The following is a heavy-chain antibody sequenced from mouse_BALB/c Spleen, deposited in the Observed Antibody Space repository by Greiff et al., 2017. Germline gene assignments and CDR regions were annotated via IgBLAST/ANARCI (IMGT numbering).Heavy chain of an antibody. D-gene: IGHD2-2*01. Sequence: EVKRVESGGDLVKPGGSLKLSCAASGFTFSSYGMSWVRQTPDKRLEWVATISSGGSYTYYPDSVKGRFTISRDNAKNTLYLQMSSLRSEDKAMYYYARYYGYDDGAWFAYWGQGTLVTVSA. CDR1: GFTFSSYG. J-gene: IGHJ3*01. CDR2: ISSGGSYT. V-gene: IGHV5-6*01. CDR3: ARYYGYDDGAWFAY.